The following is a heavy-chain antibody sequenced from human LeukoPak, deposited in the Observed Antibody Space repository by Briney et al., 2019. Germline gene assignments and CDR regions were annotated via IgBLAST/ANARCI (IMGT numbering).Heavy chain of an antibody. CDR3: ARRFTMVRGTRRDGFDI. V-gene: IGHV4-30-4*01. CDR1: GGSISINDCY. CDR2: IYYSGST. J-gene: IGHJ3*02. Sequence: SETLSLTCTVSGGSISINDCYWSWIRQTPGKGLEWIGYIYYSGSTYYNPSLKSRVTISVDTSKNQFSLKLTSVIAADTAVYYCARRFTMVRGTRRDGFDIWGQGTMVTVSS. D-gene: IGHD3-10*01.